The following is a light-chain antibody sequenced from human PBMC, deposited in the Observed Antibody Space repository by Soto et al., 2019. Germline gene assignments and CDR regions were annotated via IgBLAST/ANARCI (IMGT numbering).Light chain of an antibody. Sequence: QSALTQPRSVSGSPGQSVTISCTGASSDVGAYNYVSWYQQHPGKAPKLMIYDVSTRPSGVPDRFSGSKSGTTASLTISGLQAEDEADYYCCSYARSPYVFGTGTKVTVL. V-gene: IGLV2-11*01. J-gene: IGLJ1*01. CDR1: SSDVGAYNY. CDR3: CSYARSPYV. CDR2: DVS.